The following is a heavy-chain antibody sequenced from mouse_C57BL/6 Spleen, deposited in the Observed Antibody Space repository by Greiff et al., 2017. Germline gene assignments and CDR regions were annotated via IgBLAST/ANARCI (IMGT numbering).Heavy chain of an antibody. CDR1: GYTFTSYW. V-gene: IGHV1-53*01. CDR3: ARYDPCAMDY. J-gene: IGHJ4*01. Sequence: QVQLQQPGTELVKPGASVKMSCKASGYTFTSYWMHWVKQRPGQGLEWLGNINPSNGGTNNNEEFKSKTTLTLDKSSSTAYMQLSSLTSEDAAVYYCARYDPCAMDYWGQGTSVTVSS. D-gene: IGHD2-3*01. CDR2: INPSNGGT.